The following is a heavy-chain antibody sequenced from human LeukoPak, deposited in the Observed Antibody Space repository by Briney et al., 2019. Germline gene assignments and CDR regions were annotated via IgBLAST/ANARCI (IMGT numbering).Heavy chain of an antibody. J-gene: IGHJ6*02. CDR3: ARDEGNWAPPTGYGMDV. Sequence: GGSLRLSCAASGFSFSNYWMSWVRQAPGKGLEWVANIKQDGSEINYVDSVKGRFTISRDNAMNSLYLQMKSLRAVDTAVYYCARDEGNWAPPTGYGMDVWGQGTTVTVSS. CDR2: IKQDGSEI. CDR1: GFSFSNYW. D-gene: IGHD7-27*01. V-gene: IGHV3-7*01.